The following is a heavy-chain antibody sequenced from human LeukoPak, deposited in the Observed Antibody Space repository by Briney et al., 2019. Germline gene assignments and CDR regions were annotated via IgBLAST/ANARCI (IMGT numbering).Heavy chain of an antibody. CDR3: VRLQPNTGEWAFDI. D-gene: IGHD1-1*01. V-gene: IGHV4-59*01. CDR1: GGTISSYY. CDR2: GSNGGST. J-gene: IGHJ3*02. Sequence: SETLSLTRSLSGGTISSYYSSSIPHPPGEGLECIWYGSNGGSTSYNHSLKSRVTISVDTSKNQLSLKLSSVTAADTAVYHCVRLQPNTGEWAFDIWGQGTMVSVSS.